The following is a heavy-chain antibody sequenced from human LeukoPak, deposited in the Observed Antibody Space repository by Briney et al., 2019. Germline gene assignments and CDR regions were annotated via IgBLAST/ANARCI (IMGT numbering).Heavy chain of an antibody. CDR2: INPSGGST. D-gene: IGHD2-2*01. CDR3: ARHLTYGYCSSTSCPPDYYYGMDV. Sequence: ASVKVSCKASGYTFTSYYMHWVRQAPGQGLEWMGIINPSGGSTSYAQKFQGRVTMTRDTSTSTVYMELSSLRSEDTAVYYCARHLTYGYCSSTSCPPDYYYGMDVWGQGTTVTVSS. J-gene: IGHJ6*02. CDR1: GYTFTSYY. V-gene: IGHV1-46*01.